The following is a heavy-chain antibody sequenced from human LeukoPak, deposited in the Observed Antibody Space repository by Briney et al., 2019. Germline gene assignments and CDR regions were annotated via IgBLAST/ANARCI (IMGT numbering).Heavy chain of an antibody. D-gene: IGHD3-10*01. V-gene: IGHV4-34*01. CDR2: INHSGST. Sequence: SETLSLTCAVYGGSFSGYYWSWIRQPPGKGLEWIGEINHSGSTNYNPSLKSRVTISVDTSKNQFSLKLNSVTAADTAVYYCAGDYGSGSYRFDYWGQGILVTVSS. J-gene: IGHJ4*02. CDR1: GGSFSGYY. CDR3: AGDYGSGSYRFDY.